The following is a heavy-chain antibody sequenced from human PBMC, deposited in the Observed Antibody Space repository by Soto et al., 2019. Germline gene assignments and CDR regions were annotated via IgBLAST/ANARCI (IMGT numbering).Heavy chain of an antibody. CDR1: GYTFTSYY. J-gene: IGHJ4*02. D-gene: IGHD3-22*01. V-gene: IGHV1-46*01. CDR3: ARDVGYYDSSGYYAEY. Sequence: ASVKVSCKASGYTFTSYYMHWVRQAPGQVLEWMGIINPSGGSTSYAQKFQGRVTMTRDTSTSTVYMGLSSLRSEDTAVYYCARDVGYYDSSGYYAEYWGQGTMVTVSS. CDR2: INPSGGST.